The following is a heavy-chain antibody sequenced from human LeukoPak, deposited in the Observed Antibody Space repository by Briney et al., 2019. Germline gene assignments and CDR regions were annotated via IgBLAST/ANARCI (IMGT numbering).Heavy chain of an antibody. Sequence: ASETLSLTCTVSGGSISSYYWSWIRQPPGKGLEWIGYIYYSGNNNYNPSLKSRVTISVDTSKNQFSLKLSSVTAADTAVYYCARGTGGLFDYWGQGTLVTVSS. J-gene: IGHJ4*02. CDR1: GGSISSYY. D-gene: IGHD1-14*01. CDR2: IYYSGNN. V-gene: IGHV4-59*12. CDR3: ARGTGGLFDY.